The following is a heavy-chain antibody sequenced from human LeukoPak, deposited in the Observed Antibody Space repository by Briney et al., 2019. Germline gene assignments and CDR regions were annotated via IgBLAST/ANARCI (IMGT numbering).Heavy chain of an antibody. CDR1: GFTFSSYA. V-gene: IGHV3-30-3*01. D-gene: IGHD4-23*01. Sequence: GGSLRLSCAASGFTFSSYAMHWVRQAPGKGLEWVAVISYDGSNKYYADSVKGRFTISRDNSKNTLYLQMNSLRAEDTAVYYCARDSPAGGNGYYYCGMDVWGQGTTVTVSS. CDR3: ARDSPAGGNGYYYCGMDV. J-gene: IGHJ6*02. CDR2: ISYDGSNK.